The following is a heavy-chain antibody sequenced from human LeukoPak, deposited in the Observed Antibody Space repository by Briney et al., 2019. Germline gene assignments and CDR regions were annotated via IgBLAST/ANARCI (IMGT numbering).Heavy chain of an antibody. J-gene: IGHJ6*02. CDR1: GFTFSSYA. CDR2: ISGSGGST. CDR3: AKAREGSYGMDV. Sequence: GGSLRLSCAASGFTFSSYAMSWVRQAPGKGLEWVSAISGSGGSTYYADSVKGRFTISRDNSKNTLYLQMNSLRAEDMAVYYCAKAREGSYGMDVWGQGTTVTVSS. V-gene: IGHV3-23*01.